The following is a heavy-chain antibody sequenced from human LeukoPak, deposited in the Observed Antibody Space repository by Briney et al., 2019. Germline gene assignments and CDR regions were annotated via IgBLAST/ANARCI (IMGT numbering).Heavy chain of an antibody. V-gene: IGHV3-30-3*01. CDR3: ARSRNIVGATTGFDY. D-gene: IGHD1-26*01. CDR1: GFTFSSYA. Sequence: GGSLRLSCAASGFTFSSYAMPWVRQAPGKGLEWVAVISYDGSNKYYADSVKGRFTISRDNSKNTLYLQMNSLRAEDTAVYYCARSRNIVGATTGFDYWGQGTLVTVSS. CDR2: ISYDGSNK. J-gene: IGHJ4*02.